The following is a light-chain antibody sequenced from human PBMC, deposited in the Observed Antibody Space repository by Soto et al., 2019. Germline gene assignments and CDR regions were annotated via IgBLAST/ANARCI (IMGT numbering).Light chain of an antibody. CDR2: GAS. CDR3: QQYNDWPPKRT. J-gene: IGKJ1*01. Sequence: EVVMTQSPVTLSVSPGERATLSCRASQSITTNLAWYQQKPGQAPRLLIYGASTRATGVPARFSGSGSGTQVTLTINILQSEDFAVYYCQQYNDWPPKRTFGQGTRVDFK. V-gene: IGKV3-15*01. CDR1: QSITTN.